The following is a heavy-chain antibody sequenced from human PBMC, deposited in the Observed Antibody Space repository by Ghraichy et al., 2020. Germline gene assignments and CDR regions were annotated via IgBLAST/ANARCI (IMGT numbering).Heavy chain of an antibody. Sequence: GGSLRLSCAASGFTFSSYAMSWVRQAPGKGLEWVSGISGSGGSTYYADSVKGRFIISRDNSKNTLYLQMNSLRAEDTAVYYCAKIYSGYDYSAFDIWGQGTMVTVSS. J-gene: IGHJ3*02. CDR1: GFTFSSYA. CDR3: AKIYSGYDYSAFDI. D-gene: IGHD5-12*01. CDR2: ISGSGGST. V-gene: IGHV3-23*01.